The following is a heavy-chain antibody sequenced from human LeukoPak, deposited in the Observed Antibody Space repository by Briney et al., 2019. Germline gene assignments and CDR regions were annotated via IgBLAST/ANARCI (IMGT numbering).Heavy chain of an antibody. J-gene: IGHJ4*02. CDR1: GYTFTSYY. D-gene: IGHD4-11*01. Sequence: ASVKVSCKASGYTFTSYYMHWVRQAPGQGLEWMGIINPSGGSTSYAQKFQGRVTMTRDMFTSTVYMELSSLRSEDTAVYYCAREMGIDDYSNYGSGAVDYWGQGTLVTVSS. CDR2: INPSGGST. CDR3: AREMGIDDYSNYGSGAVDY. V-gene: IGHV1-46*01.